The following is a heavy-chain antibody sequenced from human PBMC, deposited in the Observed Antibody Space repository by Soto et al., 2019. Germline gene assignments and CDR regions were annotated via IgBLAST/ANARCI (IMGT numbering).Heavy chain of an antibody. CDR2: IIPILGTA. D-gene: IGHD4-17*01. V-gene: IGHV1-69*12. Sequence: QVQLVQSGAEVKKPGSSVKVSCKASGGTFSSYAISWVRQAPGQGLEWMGGIIPILGTANYAQKFQGRVTITADESTSTAYMELSSLRSEDTAVYCCARGETTVTDASEPFDYWGQGTLVTVSS. CDR3: ARGETTVTDASEPFDY. J-gene: IGHJ4*02. CDR1: GGTFSSYA.